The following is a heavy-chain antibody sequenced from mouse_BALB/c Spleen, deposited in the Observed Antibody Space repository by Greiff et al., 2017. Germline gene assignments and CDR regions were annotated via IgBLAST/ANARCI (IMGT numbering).Heavy chain of an antibody. CDR2: ISNGGGST. J-gene: IGHJ2*01. Sequence: EVKLVESGGGLVQPGGSLKLSCAASGFTFSSYTMSWVRQTPEKRLEWVAYISNGGGSTYYPDTVKGRFTISRDNAKNTLYLQMSSLKSEDTAMYYCASLAYYSKGYYFDYWGQGTTLTVSS. CDR1: GFTFSSYT. V-gene: IGHV5-12-2*01. CDR3: ASLAYYSKGYYFDY. D-gene: IGHD2-5*01.